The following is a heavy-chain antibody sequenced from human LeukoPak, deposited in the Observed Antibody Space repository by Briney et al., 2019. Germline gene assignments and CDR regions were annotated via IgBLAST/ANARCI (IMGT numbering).Heavy chain of an antibody. CDR1: GYTFTGYY. J-gene: IGHJ5*02. Sequence: ASVKVSCKASGYTFTGYYMHWVRQAPGQGLEGMGWINPNSGGTNYAQKFQGRVTMTRDTSISTAYMELSRLRSDDTAVYYCASEYYGSGSYLAWFDPWGQGTLVTVSS. CDR3: ASEYYGSGSYLAWFDP. V-gene: IGHV1-2*02. D-gene: IGHD3-10*01. CDR2: INPNSGGT.